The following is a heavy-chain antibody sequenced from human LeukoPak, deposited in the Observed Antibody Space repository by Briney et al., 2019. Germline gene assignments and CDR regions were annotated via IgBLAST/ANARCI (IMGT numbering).Heavy chain of an antibody. J-gene: IGHJ4*02. CDR3: ARGILGRGDY. D-gene: IGHD3-10*01. V-gene: IGHV4-34*01. CDR2: INHSGST. CDR1: GRYFSGYY. Sequence: SETLSLTCAVYGRYFSGYYWSWIRQPPGKGLEWIGEINHSGSTNYNPSLKSRVTISVDTSKNQFALKLSSVTAADTAVYYCARGILGRGDYWGQGTLVTVSS.